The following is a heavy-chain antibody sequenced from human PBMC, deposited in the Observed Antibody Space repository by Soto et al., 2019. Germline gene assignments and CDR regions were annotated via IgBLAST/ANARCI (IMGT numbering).Heavy chain of an antibody. CDR1: GGSISSYY. CDR2: FFYNRNT. Sequence: PSETLSLTCTVSGGSISSYYWSWIRQPPGKGLEWIGSFFYNRNTYYNPSLKSRVTISVDTSKMQFSLNLTSVTAADTAVYYCARHVEWEIFYYFEHWGQGTPVTVSS. CDR3: ARHVEWEIFYYFEH. V-gene: IGHV4-59*05. D-gene: IGHD3-9*01. J-gene: IGHJ4*01.